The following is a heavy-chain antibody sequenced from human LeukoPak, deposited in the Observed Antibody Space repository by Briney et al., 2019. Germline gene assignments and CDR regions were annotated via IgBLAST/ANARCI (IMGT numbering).Heavy chain of an antibody. V-gene: IGHV3-21*01. Sequence: GGSLRLSCADSGFTFSSYSMNWVRQAPGKGLEWVSCISTSSSYIYYADSVKGRFTISRDNAKNSLYLQMNSLRAEDTAVYYCARVGEKAFHLWPEIDYWGQGTLVTVSS. CDR1: GFTFSSYS. J-gene: IGHJ4*02. D-gene: IGHD5-24*01. CDR2: ISTSSSYI. CDR3: ARVGEKAFHLWPEIDY.